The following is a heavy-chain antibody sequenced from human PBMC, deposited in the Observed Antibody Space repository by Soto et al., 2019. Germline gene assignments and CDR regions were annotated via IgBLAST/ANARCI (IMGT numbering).Heavy chain of an antibody. CDR2: INPKNGGT. Sequence: QVRLVQSGAEVKKPGASVKVTCKPSGYTFTDAYIHWVRQAPGQGLEWLGWINPKNGGTNYAQKFQGRVTMTRDTSSSTAFMELSSLNSNDTAVYYCAREEGTEIDFWGQGTLVTVSS. V-gene: IGHV1-2*02. CDR3: AREEGTEIDF. CDR1: GYTFTDAY. D-gene: IGHD1-7*01. J-gene: IGHJ4*02.